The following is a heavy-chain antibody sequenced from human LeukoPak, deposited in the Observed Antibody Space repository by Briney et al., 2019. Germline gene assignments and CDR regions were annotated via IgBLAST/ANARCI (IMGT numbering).Heavy chain of an antibody. Sequence: SETLSLTCAVYGGSFSGYYWSWIRQPPGKGLEWIGEINHSGSTNYNPSLKSRVTISVDTSKNQFSLKLSSVTAADTAVYYCARAVGCDILAGLPKYGMDVWGKGTTVTVSS. CDR3: ARAVGCDILAGLPKYGMDV. V-gene: IGHV4-34*01. J-gene: IGHJ6*04. CDR2: INHSGST. CDR1: GGSFSGYY. D-gene: IGHD3-9*01.